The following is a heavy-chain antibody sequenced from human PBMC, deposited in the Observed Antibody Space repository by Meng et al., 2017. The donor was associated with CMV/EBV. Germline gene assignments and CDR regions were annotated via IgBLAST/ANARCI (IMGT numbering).Heavy chain of an antibody. CDR1: GFTVSSYS. CDR3: ARESTIFGVVIPNYYYYGMDV. D-gene: IGHD3-3*01. J-gene: IGHJ6*02. CDR2: ISSSSSYI. V-gene: IGHV3-21*01. Sequence: GGSLRLSCAASGFTVSSYSMNWVRQAPGKGLEWVSSISSSSSYIYYADSVKGRFTISRDNAKNSLYLQMNSLRAEDTAVYYCARESTIFGVVIPNYYYYGMDVWGQGTTVTVSS.